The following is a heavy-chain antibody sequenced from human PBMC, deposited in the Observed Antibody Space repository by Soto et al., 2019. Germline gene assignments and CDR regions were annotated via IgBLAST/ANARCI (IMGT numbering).Heavy chain of an antibody. CDR1: GYAFTTSA. CDR2: INPATGDT. J-gene: IGHJ5*02. D-gene: IGHD1-26*01. V-gene: IGHV1-3*01. Sequence: QVHLVQSGAEVQKPASSVRISCQAAGYAFTTSAIHWLRQALGQSLDWMGWINPATGDTKYSQNVRGRVSFALDTSATTAYMDLRYLASHDTAVYSCARASGRSKLLPFYFDPWGQGTQVTVSS. CDR3: ARASGRSKLLPFYFDP.